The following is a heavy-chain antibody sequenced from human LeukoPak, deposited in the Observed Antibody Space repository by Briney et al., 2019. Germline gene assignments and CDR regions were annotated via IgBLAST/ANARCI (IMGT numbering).Heavy chain of an antibody. D-gene: IGHD3-22*01. Sequence: SVKVSCKASGGTFSSYAISWVRQAPGQGLEWMGRIIPILGIANYAQKFQGRVTITADKSTSTAYMELSSLRSEDTAVYYCARDPPEDSSGYYVSDLDYWGQGTLVTVSS. CDR3: ARDPPEDSSGYYVSDLDY. V-gene: IGHV1-69*04. CDR1: GGTFSSYA. CDR2: IIPILGIA. J-gene: IGHJ4*02.